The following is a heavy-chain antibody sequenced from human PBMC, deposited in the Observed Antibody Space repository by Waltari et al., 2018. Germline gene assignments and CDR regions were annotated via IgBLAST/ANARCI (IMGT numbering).Heavy chain of an antibody. CDR3: ARDDYKRRGWFDP. V-gene: IGHV4-38-2*02. CDR1: GYSISSGYY. J-gene: IGHJ5*02. Sequence: QVQLQESGPGLVKPSETLSLTCTVPGYSISSGYYWGWIRQPPGKGLEWIGSIYHSGSTYYNPSLKSRVTISVDTSKNQFSLKLSSVTAADTAVYYCARDDYKRRGWFDPWGQGTLVTVSS. CDR2: IYHSGST. D-gene: IGHD4-4*01.